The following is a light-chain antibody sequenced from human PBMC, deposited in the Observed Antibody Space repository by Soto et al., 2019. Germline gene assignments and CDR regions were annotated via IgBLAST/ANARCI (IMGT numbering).Light chain of an antibody. J-gene: IGLJ3*02. CDR3: CAFAGSYTWV. V-gene: IGLV2-11*01. Sequence: QSALTQPRSVSGSPGQSVTISCTGTSSDIGANDYVSWYQQHPGKAPKFMIYDVDKRPSGVPDRFSGSKSGNTASLTISGLQADDEADYYCCAFAGSYTWVFGGGTKLTVL. CDR1: SSDIGANDY. CDR2: DVD.